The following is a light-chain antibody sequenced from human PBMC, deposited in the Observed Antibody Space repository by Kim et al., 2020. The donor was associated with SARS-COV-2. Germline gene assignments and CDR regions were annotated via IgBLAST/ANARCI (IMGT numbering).Light chain of an antibody. CDR2: QIS. V-gene: IGKV3-15*01. CDR3: HQYNAWPLT. J-gene: IGKJ4*01. CDR1: QSVSDN. Sequence: EIVMTQSPATLSVSPGEGATLSCRASQSVSDNLAWYRQKPGQAPRLLIYQISTRATGVPVRFSGSGSGTEFTLTISSLQSEDLAVYYCHQYNAWPLTFGGGTKVDIK.